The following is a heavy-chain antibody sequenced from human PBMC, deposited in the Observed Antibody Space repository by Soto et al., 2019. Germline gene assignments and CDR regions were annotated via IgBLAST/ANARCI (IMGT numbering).Heavy chain of an antibody. CDR3: ARARATVTGGYYFDY. D-gene: IGHD4-17*01. V-gene: IGHV1-18*04. CDR1: GYRFGFYG. J-gene: IGHJ4*02. CDR2: ISAHSGHT. Sequence: ASVKVSCKASGYRFGFYGISWVRQAPGQGLEWLGWISAHSGHTKYQQRLQGRVTITADESTSTAYMELSSLRSEDTAVYYCARARATVTGGYYFDYWGQGTLVTVSS.